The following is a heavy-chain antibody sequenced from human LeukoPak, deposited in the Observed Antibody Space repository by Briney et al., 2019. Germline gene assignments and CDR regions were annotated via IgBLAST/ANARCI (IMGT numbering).Heavy chain of an antibody. CDR1: GGSISSYY. D-gene: IGHD3-22*01. CDR3: ARARMGSDYYDSSGYYGKTYYYYGMDV. J-gene: IGHJ6*02. CDR2: TYYSGST. V-gene: IGHV4-59*01. Sequence: TPSETLSLTCTVSGGSISSYYWSWIRQPPGKGLEWIGYTYYSGSTNYNPSLKSRVTISVDTSKNQFSLKLSSVTAADTAVYYCARARMGSDYYDSSGYYGKTYYYYGMDVWGQGTTVTVSS.